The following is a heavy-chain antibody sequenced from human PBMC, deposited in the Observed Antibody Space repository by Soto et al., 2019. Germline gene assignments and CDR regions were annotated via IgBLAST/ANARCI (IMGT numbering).Heavy chain of an antibody. V-gene: IGHV4-31*03. Sequence: SETLSLTCTVIGDSVSSNNYYWSWIRQRPGKGLELIGYIHYSGDSYENPSLTSRITMSMDVSKNQFSLNLRSVTAADTAIYYCARDVNDTRGSQRXDYWARGTLVTXS. CDR3: ARDVNDTRGSQRXDY. J-gene: IGHJ4*02. D-gene: IGHD3-10*01. CDR1: GDSVSSNNYY. CDR2: IHYSGDS.